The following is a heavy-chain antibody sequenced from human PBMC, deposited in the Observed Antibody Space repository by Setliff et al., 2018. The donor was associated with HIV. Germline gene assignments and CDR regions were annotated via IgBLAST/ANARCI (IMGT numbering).Heavy chain of an antibody. J-gene: IGHJ4*02. CDR3: ARGRQGPSYYDSTGLSRGRDFDF. CDR1: GDSFSDYY. Sequence: PSETLSLTCAVYGDSFSDYYWSWIRQPPGKGLEWIGEGDQSESANYNPSLTGRGTISVDTLKRHFSLKLTSVTAADAAVYYCARGRQGPSYYDSTGLSRGRDFDFWGQGTLVTVSS. D-gene: IGHD3-16*01. CDR2: GDQSESA. V-gene: IGHV4-34*01.